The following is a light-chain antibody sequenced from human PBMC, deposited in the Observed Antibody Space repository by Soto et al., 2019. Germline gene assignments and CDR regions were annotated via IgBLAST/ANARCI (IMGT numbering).Light chain of an antibody. J-gene: IGKJ2*01. CDR2: SAS. CDR1: QSISGE. V-gene: IGKV3-15*01. CDR3: QQGHNWPLT. Sequence: EIVMTQSPATLSVSPGERATLSCRASQSISGELAWYQQKPGQPPRLLIYSASPRATGVPARFTGSGSGSEFTLTISGLQSEDFAVYYCQQGHNWPLTFGQGTRLEI.